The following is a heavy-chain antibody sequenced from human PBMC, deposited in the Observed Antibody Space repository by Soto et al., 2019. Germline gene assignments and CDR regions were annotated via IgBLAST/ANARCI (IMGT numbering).Heavy chain of an antibody. J-gene: IGHJ4*02. V-gene: IGHV4-30-4*01. Sequence: QVQLQESGPGLVKPSQTLSLTCIVSGGSISNVNDCWSWIRQRPDKGLEWIGHICSGGSIYNNPSLTSRDTISVDTSKNQFSLQLSSVSAADTAVYYCARGPSGDKVDYWGQGTLVTVSS. CDR2: ICSGGSI. CDR3: ARGPSGDKVDY. CDR1: GGSISNVNDC. D-gene: IGHD7-27*01.